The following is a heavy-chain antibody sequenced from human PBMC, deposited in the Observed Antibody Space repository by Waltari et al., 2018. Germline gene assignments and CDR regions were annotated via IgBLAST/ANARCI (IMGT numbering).Heavy chain of an antibody. CDR1: GFTFDDST. CDR3: ARGYGAELGVYFDY. V-gene: IGHV3-43*01. J-gene: IGHJ4*02. CDR2: IRWDGESL. Sequence: EVQLVESGGVVVQPGWSLGLSCAASGFTFDDSTMYWVRQAPGKGLEWVSFIRWDGESLDYAASVKGRFTISRDNSKNSLYLQMNSLRTEDTALYYCARGYGAELGVYFDYWGQGTLVTVSS. D-gene: IGHD3-16*01.